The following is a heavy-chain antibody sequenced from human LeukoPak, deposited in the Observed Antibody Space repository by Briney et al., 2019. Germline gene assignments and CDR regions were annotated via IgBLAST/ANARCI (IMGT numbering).Heavy chain of an antibody. Sequence: SETLSLTCTVSGGSISSYYWSWIRQPPGKGLEWIGEINHSGSTNYNPSLKSRVTMSVDTPKNQFSLKLSSVTAADTAVYYCARDRGTWNDDGFDYWGQGTLVTVSS. CDR1: GGSISSYY. CDR2: INHSGST. J-gene: IGHJ4*02. D-gene: IGHD1-1*01. CDR3: ARDRGTWNDDGFDY. V-gene: IGHV4-34*01.